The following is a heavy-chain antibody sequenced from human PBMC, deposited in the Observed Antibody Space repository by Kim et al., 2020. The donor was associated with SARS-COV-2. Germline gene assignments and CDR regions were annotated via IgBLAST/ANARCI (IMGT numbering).Heavy chain of an antibody. J-gene: IGHJ1*01. CDR3: AKDXXXXYXXXXXVL. CDR2: ISWNSDNI. V-gene: IGHV3-9*01. CDR1: GFTFHEYA. Sequence: GGSLKLSCAASGFTFHEYAMHWVRQAPGKGLEWVSGISWNSDNIAYADSVKGRFTISRDNAKSSLYLQMNSLGPEDTALYYCAKDXXXXYXXXXXVLWGQGXXXXVSS.